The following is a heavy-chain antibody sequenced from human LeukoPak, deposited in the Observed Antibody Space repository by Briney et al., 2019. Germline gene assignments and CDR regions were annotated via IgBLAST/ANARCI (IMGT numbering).Heavy chain of an antibody. CDR2: IYSGGIT. CDR1: GFTVSSNY. Sequence: PGGSLRLSCVASGFTVSSNYMSWVRQAPGKGLGWVSIIYSGGITFYADSVKGRFTISRHNSKNTLYLQMNSLRAEDTATYYCATSGSIVWGRTGTASSLWGQGTLVTVSS. CDR3: ATSGSIVWGRTGTASSL. V-gene: IGHV3-53*04. J-gene: IGHJ4*02. D-gene: IGHD2-21*02.